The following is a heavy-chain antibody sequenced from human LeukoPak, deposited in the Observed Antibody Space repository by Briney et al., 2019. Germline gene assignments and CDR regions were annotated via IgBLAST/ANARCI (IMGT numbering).Heavy chain of an antibody. CDR2: ISYNGNNE. CDR1: GFTFSSHA. J-gene: IGHJ4*02. V-gene: IGHV3-30*04. D-gene: IGHD6-13*01. Sequence: GGSLRLSCAASGFTFSSHAMHWVRQAPGKGLEWVAVISYNGNNEYYADSVKGRFTISRDNSKNTLYLQMNSLRAEDTAVYYCASPAGYSSSWGNFDYWGQGTLVTVSS. CDR3: ASPAGYSSSWGNFDY.